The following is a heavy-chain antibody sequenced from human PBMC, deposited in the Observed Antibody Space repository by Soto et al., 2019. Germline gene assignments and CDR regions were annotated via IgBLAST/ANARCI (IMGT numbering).Heavy chain of an antibody. J-gene: IGHJ3*02. D-gene: IGHD2-15*01. CDR3: AIFGSQDPDAFDI. Sequence: ASVKVSCKASGYTFTNHYMHWVRQAPGQGLEWMGIINPSGGSTSYAQKFQGRVTMTRDTSTSTVYMELSSLRSEDTAVYYCAIFGSQDPDAFDIWGQGTMVTVSS. CDR1: GYTFTNHY. CDR2: INPSGGST. V-gene: IGHV1-46*01.